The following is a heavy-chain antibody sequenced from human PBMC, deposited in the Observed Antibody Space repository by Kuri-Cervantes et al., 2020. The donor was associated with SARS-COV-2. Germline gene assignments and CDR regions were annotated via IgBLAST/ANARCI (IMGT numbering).Heavy chain of an antibody. CDR1: GFTFSSYA. D-gene: IGHD2-15*01. CDR2: ISSNGGST. CDR3: AKEGLTKYCSGGSCYEGAGAFDI. V-gene: IGHV3-64*02. J-gene: IGHJ3*02. Sequence: GESLKISCAASGFTFSSYAMHWVRQAPGKGLEYVSAISSNGGSTYYADPVKGRFTISRDNSKNTLYLQMNSLSTEDTALYYCAKEGLTKYCSGGSCYEGAGAFDIWGQGTMVTVSS.